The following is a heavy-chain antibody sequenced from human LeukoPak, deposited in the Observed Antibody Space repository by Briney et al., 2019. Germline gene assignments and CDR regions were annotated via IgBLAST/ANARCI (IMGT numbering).Heavy chain of an antibody. J-gene: IGHJ4*02. V-gene: IGHV3-23*01. Sequence: GGSLRLSCADSGFTFSSYAMSWVRQAPGKGLEWVSAISGSGGSTYYADSVKGRFTISRDNSKSTLYLQMNSLRAEDTAVYYCAKTRWFGELLPPTFDYWGQGTLVTVSS. CDR1: GFTFSSYA. CDR2: ISGSGGST. CDR3: AKTRWFGELLPPTFDY. D-gene: IGHD3-10*01.